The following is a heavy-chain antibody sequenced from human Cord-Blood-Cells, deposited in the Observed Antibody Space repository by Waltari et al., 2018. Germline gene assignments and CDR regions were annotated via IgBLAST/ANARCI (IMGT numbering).Heavy chain of an antibody. CDR3: ASPSSHGSGSYYYYGMDV. V-gene: IGHV4-34*01. CDR2: INHSGST. CDR1: GGSFSGYY. Sequence: QVQLQQWGAGLLKPSETLSLTCAVYGGSFSGYYWSWIRQPPGTGLEWIGEINHSGSTNYNPSLKSRVTISVDTSKNQFSLKLSSVTAADTAVYYCASPSSHGSGSYYYYGMDVWGQGTTVTVSS. J-gene: IGHJ6*02. D-gene: IGHD3-10*01.